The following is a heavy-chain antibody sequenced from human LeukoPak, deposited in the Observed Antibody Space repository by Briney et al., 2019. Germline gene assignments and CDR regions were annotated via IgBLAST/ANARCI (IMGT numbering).Heavy chain of an antibody. D-gene: IGHD4/OR15-4a*01. Sequence: SETLSLTCAVYGGCFSGYYWSWIRQPPGKGLEWIGEINDSGSTNYNPSIKSRVTISVDTSKNQYSLKLSSVTAADTAVYFCARSASADYYYYGMDVWGQGTTVTVSS. V-gene: IGHV4-34*01. CDR1: GGCFSGYY. CDR2: INDSGST. J-gene: IGHJ6*02. CDR3: ARSASADYYYYGMDV.